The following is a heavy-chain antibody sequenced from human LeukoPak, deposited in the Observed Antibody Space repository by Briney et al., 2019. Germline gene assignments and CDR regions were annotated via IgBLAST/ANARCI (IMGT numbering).Heavy chain of an antibody. CDR1: GFTFSSYG. D-gene: IGHD3-16*02. J-gene: IGHJ4*02. Sequence: GGSLRLSCAASGFTFSSYGMHWVRQAPGKGLEWVAVVSYDGRNTYYADSVRGRFTISRDNSKNTLYLQMNSLKPEDTAVYYCARDDTFYDYIRGSYRYRSCDYWGQGTLVTVSS. CDR3: ARDDTFYDYIRGSYRYRSCDY. V-gene: IGHV3-30*03. CDR2: VSYDGRNT.